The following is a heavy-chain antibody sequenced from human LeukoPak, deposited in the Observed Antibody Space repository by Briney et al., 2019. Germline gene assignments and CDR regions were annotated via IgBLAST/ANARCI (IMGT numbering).Heavy chain of an antibody. CDR3: ARGVTARRRFDY. D-gene: IGHD6-6*01. CDR2: IYHSGAT. Sequence: PSETLSLTCAVSGFSISSGYYWVWIRQPPGKGLEWIGTIYHSGATFHNPSLKGRVTISADTSMNQFSLKLNYVTATDTAVYFCARGVTARRRFDYWGQGTLVTVSS. CDR1: GFSISSGYY. J-gene: IGHJ4*02. V-gene: IGHV4-38-2*01.